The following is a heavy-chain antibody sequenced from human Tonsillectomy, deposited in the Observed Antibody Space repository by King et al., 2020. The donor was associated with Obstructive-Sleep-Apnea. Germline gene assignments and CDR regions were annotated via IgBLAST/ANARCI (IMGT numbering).Heavy chain of an antibody. CDR1: GGSVSSGSYY. CDR2: IYYSGST. Sequence: QLQESGPGLVKPSEPLSLTCTVSGGSVSSGSYYWSWIRQPPGKGLEWIGYIYYSGSTNYNPSLKSRVTISVDTSKNQFSLKLSSVTAADTAVYYCARDDRPMAAAGRGFDYWGQGTLVTVSS. J-gene: IGHJ4*02. CDR3: ARDDRPMAAAGRGFDY. D-gene: IGHD6-13*01. V-gene: IGHV4-61*01.